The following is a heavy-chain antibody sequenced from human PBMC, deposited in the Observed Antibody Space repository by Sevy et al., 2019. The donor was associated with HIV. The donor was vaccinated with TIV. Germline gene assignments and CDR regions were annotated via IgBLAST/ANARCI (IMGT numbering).Heavy chain of an antibody. V-gene: IGHV6-1*01. D-gene: IGHD1-26*01. Sequence: SQTLSLTCAISGDSVSSNSAAWNWIRQSPSRGLEWLGRTYYRSKWYNDYVVSVKSRITINPDTSKNQFSLQLNSVTPEDTAVYYCARVRVAAVGATMDYYYMDVWGKGTTVTVSS. CDR3: ARVRVAAVGATMDYYYMDV. CDR1: GDSVSSNSAA. CDR2: TYYRSKWYN. J-gene: IGHJ6*03.